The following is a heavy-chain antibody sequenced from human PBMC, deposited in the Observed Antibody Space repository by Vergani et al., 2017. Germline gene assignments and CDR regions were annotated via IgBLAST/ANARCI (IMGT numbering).Heavy chain of an antibody. CDR3: AKDRGGSYYINFDY. CDR1: GFTFSSYG. D-gene: IGHD1-26*01. V-gene: IGHV3-33*03. Sequence: QVQLVESGGGVVQPGRSLRLSCAASGFTFSSYGMHWVRQAPGKGLEWVAVIWYDGSNKYYADSVKGRFTISRDNSKNSLYLQMNSLRTEDTALYYCAKDRGGSYYINFDYWGQGTLVTVSS. J-gene: IGHJ4*02. CDR2: IWYDGSNK.